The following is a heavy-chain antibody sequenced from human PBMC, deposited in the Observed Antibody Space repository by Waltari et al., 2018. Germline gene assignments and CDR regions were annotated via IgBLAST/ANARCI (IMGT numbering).Heavy chain of an antibody. CDR2: IIPIFGTA. CDR3: ARIIVGANPFDY. CDR1: GGTFSSYA. J-gene: IGHJ4*02. Sequence: QVQLVQSGAEVKKPGSSVKVSCQASGGTFSSYAISWVRQAPEQGLEWMGGIIPIFGTANYAQKFQGRVTITADESTSTAYMELSSLRSEDTAVYYCARIIVGANPFDYWGQGTLVTVSS. D-gene: IGHD1-26*01. V-gene: IGHV1-69*01.